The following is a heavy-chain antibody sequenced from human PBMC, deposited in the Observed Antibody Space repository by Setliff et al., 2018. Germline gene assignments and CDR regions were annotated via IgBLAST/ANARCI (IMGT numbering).Heavy chain of an antibody. Sequence: SETLSLTCAVSGGSVSSGIYHWGWIRQPPGKGLEWIGTIYYSGTTYYNPSLKSRVTISLDTSKNQFSLKLSSVTAADTAVYYCAGDSSGYKPFDYWGQGTLVTVSS. CDR3: AGDSSGYKPFDY. D-gene: IGHD3-22*01. V-gene: IGHV4-39*07. J-gene: IGHJ4*02. CDR1: GGSVSSGIYH. CDR2: IYYSGTT.